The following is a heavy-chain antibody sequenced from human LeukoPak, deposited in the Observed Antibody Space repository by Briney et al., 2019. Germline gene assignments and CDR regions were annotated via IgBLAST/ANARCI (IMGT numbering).Heavy chain of an antibody. CDR1: GGSISSGSYY. V-gene: IGHV4-61*02. CDR2: IYTSGST. J-gene: IGHJ5*02. D-gene: IGHD6-19*01. Sequence: PSETLSLTCTVSGGSISSGSYYWSWIRQTAGKGQEWIGRIYTSGSTNYNPSLKSRVTMSVDTSKNQFSLKLSSVTAADTAVYYCARVGSSGWYEGANWFDPWGQGTLVTVSS. CDR3: ARVGSSGWYEGANWFDP.